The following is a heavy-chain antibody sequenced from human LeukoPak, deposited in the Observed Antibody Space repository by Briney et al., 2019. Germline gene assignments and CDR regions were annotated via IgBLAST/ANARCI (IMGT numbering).Heavy chain of an antibody. CDR3: GRVGGIAVAGHFDY. CDR2: ISSNGGST. Sequence: GGSLRLSCAASGFTFSSYAMHWVRQAPGKGLEYVSAISSNGGSTYYANSVKGRFTISRDNSKNTLYLQMGSLRAEDVAVYYCGRVGGIAVAGHFDYWGQGTLVTVSS. J-gene: IGHJ4*02. D-gene: IGHD6-19*01. CDR1: GFTFSSYA. V-gene: IGHV3-64*01.